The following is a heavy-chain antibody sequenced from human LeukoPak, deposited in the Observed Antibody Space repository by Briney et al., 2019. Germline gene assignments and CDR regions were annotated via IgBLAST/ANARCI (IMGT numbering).Heavy chain of an antibody. D-gene: IGHD3-16*02. CDR1: GVSISSGNSY. CDR2: IYYSGNT. CDR3: ARAPYAGGSYHDF. V-gene: IGHV4-39*06. Sequence: PSETLSLTCTVSGVSISSGNSYWGWIRQPPGKGLEWIGSIYYSGNTYYNASLKSQASISIDTSNYQFLLRLTSVTAADTAIYFCARAPYAGGSYHDFWGEGTLVTVSS. J-gene: IGHJ4*02.